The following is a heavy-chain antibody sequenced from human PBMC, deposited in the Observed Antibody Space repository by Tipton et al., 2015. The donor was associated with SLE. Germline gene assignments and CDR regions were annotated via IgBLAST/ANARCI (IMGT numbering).Heavy chain of an antibody. Sequence: TLSLTCTVSGGSLSSYYWSWIRQSPEKGLEWIGYLSYSGSTNYNPSLKSRVTISVDTSKNQFSLKLSSVTAADTAVYYCARVLGVVKSYYMDVWGKGTTVTVSS. J-gene: IGHJ6*03. V-gene: IGHV4-59*08. D-gene: IGHD3-3*01. CDR2: LSYSGST. CDR1: GGSLSSYY. CDR3: ARVLGVVKSYYMDV.